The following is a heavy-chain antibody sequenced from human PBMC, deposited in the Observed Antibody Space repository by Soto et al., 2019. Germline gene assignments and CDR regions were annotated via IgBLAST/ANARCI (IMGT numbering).Heavy chain of an antibody. V-gene: IGHV2-5*02. CDR2: IYWDDVK. D-gene: IGHD5-18*01. J-gene: IGHJ4*02. CDR3: AHRGYMYGNWDHGYFDF. CDR1: GFSLSTSGVG. Sequence: QITLKESGPTRVKPTQALALTCTFSGFSLSTSGVGVGWIRKAPGKALEWLAVIYWDDVKRNNPSLKSRLTITKDTSKNQVVLTMADMDPVDTATYFCAHRGYMYGNWDHGYFDFWGQGTLVTVSS.